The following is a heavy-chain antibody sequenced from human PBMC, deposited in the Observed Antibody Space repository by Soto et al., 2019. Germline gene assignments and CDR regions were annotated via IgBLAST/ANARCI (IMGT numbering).Heavy chain of an antibody. Sequence: QVQLQESGPGLVKPSQTLSLTCTVSGGSISSGDYYWSWIRQPPGKGLEWIGYIYYSGSTYYNPSLKSRVTISVDTSKNQFSLKLSSVTAADTAVYYCARAPRRYGDYDRSWYFDYWGQGTLVTVSS. CDR3: ARAPRRYGDYDRSWYFDY. V-gene: IGHV4-30-4*01. J-gene: IGHJ4*02. CDR1: GGSISSGDYY. CDR2: IYYSGST. D-gene: IGHD4-17*01.